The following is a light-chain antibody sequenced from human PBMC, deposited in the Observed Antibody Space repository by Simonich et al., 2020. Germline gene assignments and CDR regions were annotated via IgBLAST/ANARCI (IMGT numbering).Light chain of an antibody. CDR2: AAS. J-gene: IGKJ3*01. Sequence: DIQMTQSPSSLSASVGDRVTITSRASQGISNYLAWYQQKPGKVPKLLIYAASTLQSRVPSRFSGSGSGTDFTLTISSLQPEDVATYYCQKYNSALFTFGPGTKVDIK. CDR1: QGISNY. CDR3: QKYNSALFT. V-gene: IGKV1-27*01.